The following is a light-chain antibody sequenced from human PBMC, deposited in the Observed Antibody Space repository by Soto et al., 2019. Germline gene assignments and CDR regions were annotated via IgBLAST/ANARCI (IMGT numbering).Light chain of an antibody. CDR3: SSFTSKSTLI. Sequence: QSALTQPASVSGSPGQSITISCAGTMRDVGAYNLVSWYQQHPGRDPQLIIYEVRNRPSGISFRFSGSKSCNSASLTFSGIQAEDEADYYFSSFTSKSTLIFGGGTQLTVL. CDR1: MRDVGAYNL. J-gene: IGLJ2*01. V-gene: IGLV2-14*01. CDR2: EVR.